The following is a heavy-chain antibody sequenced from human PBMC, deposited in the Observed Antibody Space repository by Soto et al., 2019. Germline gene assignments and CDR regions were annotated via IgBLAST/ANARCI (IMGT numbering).Heavy chain of an antibody. CDR1: GFTFNSYS. Sequence: GGSLRLSCAASGFTFNSYSMNWVCEAPGKGLEWVSSISSSSSYIYYADSVKGRFTISRDNAKNSLYLQMNSLRAEDPPLHSCARDGVGWLRATFDYWGQGTLPTDSS. V-gene: IGHV3-21*01. J-gene: IGHJ4*02. CDR2: ISSSSSYI. CDR3: ARDGVGWLRATFDY. D-gene: IGHD6-19*01.